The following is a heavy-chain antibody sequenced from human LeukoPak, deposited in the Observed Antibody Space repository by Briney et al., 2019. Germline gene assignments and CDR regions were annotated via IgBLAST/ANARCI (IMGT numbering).Heavy chain of an antibody. Sequence: ASVKVSCKASGYTFTSYYMRWVRQAPGQGLEWMGIINPSGGSTSYAQKFQGRVTMTRDMSTSTVYMELSSLRSEDTAVYYCARDVQYSSSWYRRGGYFDYWGQGTLVTVSS. CDR3: ARDVQYSSSWYRRGGYFDY. CDR2: INPSGGST. J-gene: IGHJ4*02. V-gene: IGHV1-46*01. CDR1: GYTFTSYY. D-gene: IGHD6-13*01.